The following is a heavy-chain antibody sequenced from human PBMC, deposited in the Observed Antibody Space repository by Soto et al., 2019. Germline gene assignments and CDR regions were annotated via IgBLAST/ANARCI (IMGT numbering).Heavy chain of an antibody. Sequence: QVQLQESGPGLVKPSQTLSLTCTVSGGSISSGGYYWSWIRQHPGKGLECIGYIYYSGSTYYNPSLKSRVTLSVDTSKNQFSRKLSSVTAADTAVYYCARGGPGGYCRKGVCQPLGVWGKGTTVTVSS. CDR2: IYYSGST. V-gene: IGHV4-31*03. CDR1: GGSISSGGYY. J-gene: IGHJ6*04. D-gene: IGHD2-8*01. CDR3: ARGGPGGYCRKGVCQPLGV.